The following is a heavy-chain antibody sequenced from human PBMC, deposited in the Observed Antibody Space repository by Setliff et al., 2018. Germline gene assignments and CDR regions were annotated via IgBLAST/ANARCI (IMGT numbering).Heavy chain of an antibody. J-gene: IGHJ4*02. CDR3: SRLVRYCTTTSCQRLSGDEY. CDR1: GYAFNNYG. Sequence: ASVKVSCKASGYAFNNYGIAWVRQAPGQGLEWMGWINAYNGNTFYAPKLQDRVTLTTDKSTGTAYMELRSLRSDDTAVYYCSRLVRYCTTTSCQRLSGDEYWGQGTLVTVSS. D-gene: IGHD2-2*01. V-gene: IGHV1-18*01. CDR2: INAYNGNT.